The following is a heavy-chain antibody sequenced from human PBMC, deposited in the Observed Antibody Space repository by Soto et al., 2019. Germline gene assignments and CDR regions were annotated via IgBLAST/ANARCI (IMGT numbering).Heavy chain of an antibody. CDR3: ARSLPGLPPDY. V-gene: IGHV3-21*01. CDR1: AFTFSTYS. Sequence: GGALRLSCAASAFTFSTYSMNWVRQAPGKGLEWISTISSRSDYIFYADSVKGRFTISRDNAKNSLYLQMDSLRAEDTAVYYCARSLPGLPPDYWGQGTQVTVSS. D-gene: IGHD3-16*01. CDR2: ISSRSDYI. J-gene: IGHJ4*02.